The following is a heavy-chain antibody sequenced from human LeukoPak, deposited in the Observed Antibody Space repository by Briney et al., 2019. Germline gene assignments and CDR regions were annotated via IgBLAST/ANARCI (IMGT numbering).Heavy chain of an antibody. CDR3: ARHHCSSTSCSDAFDI. Sequence: SETPSLTCAVSGYSISSGYYWGWIRQPPGKGLEWIGSIYHSGSTYYNPSLKSRVTISVDTSKNQFSLKLSSVTAADTAVYYCARHHCSSTSCSDAFDIWGQGTMVTVSS. V-gene: IGHV4-38-2*01. D-gene: IGHD2-2*01. CDR1: GYSISSGYY. J-gene: IGHJ3*02. CDR2: IYHSGST.